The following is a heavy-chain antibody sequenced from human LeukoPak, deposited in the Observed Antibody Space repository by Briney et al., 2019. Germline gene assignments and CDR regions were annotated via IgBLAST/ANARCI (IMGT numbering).Heavy chain of an antibody. Sequence: PGGSLRLSCAASGFTFSSYEMNWVRQAPGKGLVWVSRINSDGSSTSYADSVKGRFTISRDNAKNTLYLQMNSLRAEDTAVYYCARGRATMVRGVIAFDIWGQGTMVTVSS. V-gene: IGHV3-74*01. J-gene: IGHJ3*02. D-gene: IGHD3-10*01. CDR3: ARGRATMVRGVIAFDI. CDR2: INSDGSST. CDR1: GFTFSSYE.